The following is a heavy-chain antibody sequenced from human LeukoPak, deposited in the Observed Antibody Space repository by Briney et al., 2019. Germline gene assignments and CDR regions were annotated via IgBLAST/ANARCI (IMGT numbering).Heavy chain of an antibody. CDR1: GGSISSYY. Sequence: SETLSLTCTVSGGSISSYYWSWIQQPPGKGLEWIGYIYYSGSTNYKSSLKSRVTISVDTSKNQFSLKLSSVTAADTAVYYCARTTEGGYSYGYFYYYYMDVWGKGTTVTISS. CDR2: IYYSGST. V-gene: IGHV4-59*01. J-gene: IGHJ6*03. D-gene: IGHD5-18*01. CDR3: ARTTEGGYSYGYFYYYYMDV.